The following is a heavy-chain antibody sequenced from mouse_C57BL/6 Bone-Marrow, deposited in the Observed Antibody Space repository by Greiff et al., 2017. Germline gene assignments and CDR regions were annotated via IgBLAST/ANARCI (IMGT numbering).Heavy chain of an antibody. CDR2: INPNNGGT. J-gene: IGHJ3*01. CDR1: GYTFTDYY. D-gene: IGHD1-1*01. CDR3: ARSGYYGSSAWFAY. V-gene: IGHV1-26*01. Sequence: EVQLQQSGPELVKPGASVKISCKASGYTFTDYYMNWVKQSHGKSLEWIGDINPNNGGTSYNQKFKGKATLTVDKSSSTAYMERRSLTSEDSAVYYCARSGYYGSSAWFAYWGQGTLVTVSA.